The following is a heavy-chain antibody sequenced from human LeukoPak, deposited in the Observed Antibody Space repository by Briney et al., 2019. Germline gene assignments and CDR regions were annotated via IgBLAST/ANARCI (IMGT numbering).Heavy chain of an antibody. Sequence: ASVKVSCKASGYTFTSYYMNWVRQAPGQGLEWMGIINPSGGSTSYAQKFQGRVTMTRDTSTSTVYMELSSLRSEDTAVYYCARAQAQAYGSGSYYIPVISGSDYWGQGTLVTVSS. CDR3: ARAQAQAYGSGSYYIPVISGSDY. D-gene: IGHD3-10*01. CDR2: INPSGGST. J-gene: IGHJ4*02. V-gene: IGHV1-46*01. CDR1: GYTFTSYY.